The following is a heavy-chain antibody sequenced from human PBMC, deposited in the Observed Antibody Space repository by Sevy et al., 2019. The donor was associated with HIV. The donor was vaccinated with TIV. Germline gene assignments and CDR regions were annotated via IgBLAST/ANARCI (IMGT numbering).Heavy chain of an antibody. V-gene: IGHV3-33*01. CDR1: GFTFSSYG. D-gene: IGHD6-19*01. J-gene: IGHJ4*02. CDR3: ARESGSGWYIVH. Sequence: GGSLRLSCAASGFTFSSYGLHWVRQAPGRGLEWVAGILSVGNIKYYIDSVKGRFTISRDDSKNTLYLQMNSLRAEDTAVYYCARESGSGWYIVHWGQGALVTVSS. CDR2: ILSVGNIK.